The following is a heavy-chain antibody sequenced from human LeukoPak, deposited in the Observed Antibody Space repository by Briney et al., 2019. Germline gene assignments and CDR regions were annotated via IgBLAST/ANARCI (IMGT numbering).Heavy chain of an antibody. CDR1: GFTFSSYA. Sequence: GGSLGLSCAASGFTFSSYAMSWVRQAPGKGLEWVSAISGSGGSTYYADSVKGRFTISRDSSKNTLYLQMNSLRAEDTAVYYCAKRYYDFWSGYFFDYWGQGTLVTVSS. D-gene: IGHD3-3*01. CDR3: AKRYYDFWSGYFFDY. J-gene: IGHJ4*02. V-gene: IGHV3-23*01. CDR2: ISGSGGST.